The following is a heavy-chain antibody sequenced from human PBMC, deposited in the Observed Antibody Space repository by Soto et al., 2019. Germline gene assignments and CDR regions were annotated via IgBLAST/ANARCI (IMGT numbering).Heavy chain of an antibody. J-gene: IGHJ4*02. CDR1: GGSISNHY. CDR3: TRANWYSEY. V-gene: IGHV4-59*11. D-gene: IGHD7-27*01. Sequence: QVQLQESGPGLVKPSETLSLTCTVSGGSISNHYWSWIRQPPGKGLEWIGYIYYNGNTNYNPSLKSRVKMSVDTSTNLTSLKLSSVTAADTAVYYCTRANWYSEYWGQGTLVTVSS. CDR2: IYYNGNT.